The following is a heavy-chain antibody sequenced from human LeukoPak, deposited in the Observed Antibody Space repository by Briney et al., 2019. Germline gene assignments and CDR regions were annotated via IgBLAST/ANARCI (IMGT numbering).Heavy chain of an antibody. CDR3: ARRSGIAVPGAFDY. CDR2: NSGSGDST. J-gene: IGHJ4*02. V-gene: IGHV3-23*01. Sequence: GGSLRLSCAASGFTFSNYAMRWVRQAPGKGLEWVSGNSGSGDSTYYADSVKGRFTISRDNSKNTLYLQMNSLRAEDTAVYYCARRSGIAVPGAFDYWGQGTLVTVSS. CDR1: GFTFSNYA. D-gene: IGHD6-19*01.